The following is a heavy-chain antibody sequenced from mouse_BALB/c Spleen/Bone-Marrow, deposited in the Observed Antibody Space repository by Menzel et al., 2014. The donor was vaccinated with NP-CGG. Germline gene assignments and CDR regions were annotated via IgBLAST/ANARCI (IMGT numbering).Heavy chain of an antibody. CDR2: IDPANGNT. CDR3: ARYDYGWYFYV. Sequence: VQLKESGAELVKPGASVKLSCTASGFNIKDTYMHWVKQRPEQGLEWIGRIDPANGNTKYDPKFQGKATITADTSSNTASLQLSSLTSEDTAVYYCARYDYGWYFYVWGAGTTVTVSS. D-gene: IGHD1-1*01. J-gene: IGHJ1*01. CDR1: GFNIKDTY. V-gene: IGHV14-3*02.